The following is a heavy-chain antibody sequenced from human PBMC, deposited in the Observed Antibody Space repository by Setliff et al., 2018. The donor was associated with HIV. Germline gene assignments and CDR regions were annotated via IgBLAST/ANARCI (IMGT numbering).Heavy chain of an antibody. CDR3: ARGGTSSNWFDP. V-gene: IGHV4-34*01. CDR2: INHSGKT. J-gene: IGHJ5*02. D-gene: IGHD2-8*01. Sequence: SETLSLTCAVYGGSLSGHYWTWIRQPPGEGLEWIREINHSGKTNYNPFLKSRVTISVDTSKNQFSLKLTSVTAADTAVYYGARGGTSSNWFDPWDKGTLFT. CDR1: GGSLSGHY.